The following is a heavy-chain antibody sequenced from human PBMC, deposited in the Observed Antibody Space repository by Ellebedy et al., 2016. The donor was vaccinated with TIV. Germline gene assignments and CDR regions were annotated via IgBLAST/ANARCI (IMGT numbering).Heavy chain of an antibody. V-gene: IGHV4-59*11. CDR3: ARTQENDGYYPF. Sequence: SETLSLTXNVSGGSISSHHWSWIRQPPGKGLEWIGFIYNSGSTKYNPSLKSRVTISADTSKKQFSLKLSSVTAADTAIYYCARTQENDGYYPFWGQGTLVTVSS. D-gene: IGHD2-21*01. CDR2: IYNSGST. CDR1: GGSISSHH. J-gene: IGHJ4*02.